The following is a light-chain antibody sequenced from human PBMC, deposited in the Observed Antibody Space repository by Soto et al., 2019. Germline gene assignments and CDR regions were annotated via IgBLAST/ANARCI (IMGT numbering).Light chain of an antibody. CDR2: DVS. CDR1: SSDVGGYNY. CDR3: SSYTSSSTLVV. Sequence: QSALTQPASVSGSPGQSITISCTGTSSDVGGYNYVSWYQQHPGKAPKLMIYDVSNRPSGVSNRFSGSKSGTTASLTISGLPAEDEADYYCSSYTSSSTLVVFGGGTKLTV. J-gene: IGLJ2*01. V-gene: IGLV2-14*01.